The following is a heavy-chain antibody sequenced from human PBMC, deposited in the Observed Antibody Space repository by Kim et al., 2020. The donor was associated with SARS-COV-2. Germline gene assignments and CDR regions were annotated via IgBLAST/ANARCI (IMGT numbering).Heavy chain of an antibody. CDR2: IYPGDSDT. CDR3: ARHLLRDSGYDYEPEYSDY. CDR1: GYSFTSYW. D-gene: IGHD5-12*01. J-gene: IGHJ4*02. V-gene: IGHV5-51*01. Sequence: GESLKISCKGSGYSFTSYWIGWVRQMPGKGLEWMGIIYPGDSDTRYSPSFQGQVTISADKSISTAYLQWSSLKASDTAMYYCARHLLRDSGYDYEPEYSDYWGQGTLVTVSS.